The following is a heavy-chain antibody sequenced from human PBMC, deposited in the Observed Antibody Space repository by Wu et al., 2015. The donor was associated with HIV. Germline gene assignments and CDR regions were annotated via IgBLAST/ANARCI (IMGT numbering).Heavy chain of an antibody. V-gene: IGHV1-69*05. D-gene: IGHD2-15*01. CDR3: ARRLILAGSAFDI. J-gene: IGHJ3*02. CDR2: ITPISVTP. Sequence: QVQLVQSGAEVKKPGSSVKVSCKASGGAFSSYAVSWVRQAPGQGLEWMGGITPISVTPKYAQKFQARVTISTDESTRTAYMELISLKSGDTAVYYCARRLILAGSAFDIVGPRDTGHRL. CDR1: GGAFSSYA.